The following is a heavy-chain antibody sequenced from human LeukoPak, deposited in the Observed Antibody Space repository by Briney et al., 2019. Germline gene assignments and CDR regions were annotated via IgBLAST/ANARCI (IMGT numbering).Heavy chain of an antibody. CDR2: INPNSGGT. V-gene: IGHV1-2*02. CDR1: GYTFINYY. CDR3: ARDSQIRTYYDFWSRGYYMDV. Sequence: ASVKVSCKASGYTFINYYIHWVRQAPGQGLEWMGWINPNSGGTNYAQKFQDRVTMTRDTSINTVYMELGRLRSDDMAVYYCARDSQIRTYYDFWSRGYYMDVWLKGTTVIVCS. J-gene: IGHJ6*03. D-gene: IGHD3-3*01.